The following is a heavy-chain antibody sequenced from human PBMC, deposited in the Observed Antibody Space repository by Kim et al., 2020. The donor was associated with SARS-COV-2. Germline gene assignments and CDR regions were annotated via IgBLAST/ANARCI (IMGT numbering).Heavy chain of an antibody. CDR2: VYYGGST. CDR1: GASVNNNVYY. D-gene: IGHD2-2*01. CDR3: ARGSCSSVSCHTRGYIDY. J-gene: IGHJ4*02. V-gene: IGHV4-61*08. Sequence: SETLSLTCTVSGASVNNNVYYWSWIRQPPGKGLEWIGFVYYGGSTNYNPSLRSRVTISLDTSKNQYSLRLSSVTGADTAFYYCARGSCSSVSCHTRGYIDYWGQGTLVTVSS.